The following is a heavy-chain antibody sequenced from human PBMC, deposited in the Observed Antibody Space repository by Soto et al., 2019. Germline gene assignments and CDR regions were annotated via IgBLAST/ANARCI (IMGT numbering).Heavy chain of an antibody. D-gene: IGHD2-15*01. CDR1: GDSISSDKW. J-gene: IGHJ4*02. Sequence: QVQLQESGPGLVKPSGTLSLTCAVSGDSISSDKWWSWVRQPPGKGLEWIEEIHHSGRTNYNPSLXXRGNILVAKAQNQGPLGPSSMAHDGHAVHFCARGGGGQIGCWGQGTLVTVSS. CDR3: ARGGGGQIGC. CDR2: IHHSGRT. V-gene: IGHV4-4*02.